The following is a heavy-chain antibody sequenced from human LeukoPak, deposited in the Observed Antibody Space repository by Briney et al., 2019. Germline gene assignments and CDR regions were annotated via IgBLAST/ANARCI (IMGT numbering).Heavy chain of an antibody. CDR1: GGSISTSNYY. J-gene: IGHJ4*02. CDR2: INHSGST. D-gene: IGHD6-19*01. Sequence: SETLSLTCTVSGGSISTSNYYWGWIRQPPGKGLEWIGEINHSGSTNYNPSLKSRVTISVDTSKNQFSLKLSSVTAADTAVYYCARETSYSSGWHLDYWGQGTLVTVSS. V-gene: IGHV4-39*07. CDR3: ARETSYSSGWHLDY.